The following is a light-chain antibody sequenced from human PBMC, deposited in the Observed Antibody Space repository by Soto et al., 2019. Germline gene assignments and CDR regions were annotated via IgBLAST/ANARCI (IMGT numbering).Light chain of an antibody. J-gene: IGKJ1*01. Sequence: DIVLTQSPGTLSLSPGERATLACRAIQRVSSSYLAWYQQKPGQAPRLLIYDASSRATGIPDRFSGSGSGTDFTLTISGREPEDFAVYYCQQDGRSPRTFGQGTKVEL. V-gene: IGKV3-20*01. CDR1: QRVSSSY. CDR3: QQDGRSPRT. CDR2: DAS.